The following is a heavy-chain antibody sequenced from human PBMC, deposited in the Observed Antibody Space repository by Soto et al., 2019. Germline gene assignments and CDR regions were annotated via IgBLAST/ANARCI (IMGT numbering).Heavy chain of an antibody. D-gene: IGHD3-3*01. J-gene: IGHJ6*02. Sequence: PGGSLRLSCAASGFTFSSYAMSWVRQAPGKGLEWVSAISGSGGSTYYADSVKGRFTISRDNSKNTLYLQMNSLRAEDTAVYYCAKKVSGSGIRQYYYGMDVWGQGTTVTVSS. CDR3: AKKVSGSGIRQYYYGMDV. CDR2: ISGSGGST. V-gene: IGHV3-23*01. CDR1: GFTFSSYA.